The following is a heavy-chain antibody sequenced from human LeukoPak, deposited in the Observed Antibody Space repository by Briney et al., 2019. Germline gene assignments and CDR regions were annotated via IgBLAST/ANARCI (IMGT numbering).Heavy chain of an antibody. D-gene: IGHD2-2*01. V-gene: IGHV3-23*01. J-gene: IGHJ6*03. CDR3: AKGIVVVPPYYYYYMDV. CDR2: ISGSGGST. CDR1: GFTFSSYG. Sequence: GGSLRLSCAASGFTFSSYGMSWVRQAPGKGLEWVSAISGSGGSTYYADSVKGRFTISRDNSKNTLYLQMNSLRAEDTAVYYCAKGIVVVPPYYYYYMDVWGEGTTVTISS.